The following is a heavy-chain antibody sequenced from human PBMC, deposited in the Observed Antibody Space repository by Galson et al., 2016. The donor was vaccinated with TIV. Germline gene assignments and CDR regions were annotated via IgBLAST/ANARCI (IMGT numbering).Heavy chain of an antibody. Sequence: SLRLSCAASGFIFRNYNIHWVRQAPGKGPEWVAFISYSGGNKYYGDSVKGRFTISRDNSKDTVYLEVNSLRTEDTAMYYCAKAQEKYFSNLYYGMAVWGQGTMVTVSS. D-gene: IGHD4-11*01. CDR2: ISYSGGNK. V-gene: IGHV3-30*18. CDR1: GFIFRNYN. CDR3: AKAQEKYFSNLYYGMAV. J-gene: IGHJ6*02.